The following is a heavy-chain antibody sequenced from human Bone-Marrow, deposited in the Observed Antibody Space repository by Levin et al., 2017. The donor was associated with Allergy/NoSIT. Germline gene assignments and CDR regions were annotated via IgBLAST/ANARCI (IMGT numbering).Heavy chain of an antibody. CDR3: AKDITGPYQYYYGLDV. V-gene: IGHV3-9*01. CDR2: ITWNSANI. Sequence: SLKISCAASGFMFDDFGMQWVRQAPGKGLEWVASITWNSANIAYADSVKGRFTISRDNARNSLYLQMNSLRLEDTALYYCAKDITGPYQYYYGLDVWGQGTTVIVSS. D-gene: IGHD1-14*01. J-gene: IGHJ6*02. CDR1: GFMFDDFG.